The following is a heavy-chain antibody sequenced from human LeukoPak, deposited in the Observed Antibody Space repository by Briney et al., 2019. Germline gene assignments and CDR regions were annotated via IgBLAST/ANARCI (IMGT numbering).Heavy chain of an antibody. CDR1: GGSISSSNW. D-gene: IGHD1-26*01. V-gene: IGHV4-4*02. CDR3: ASFSSGATTVDY. CDR2: IYHSGST. J-gene: IGHJ4*02. Sequence: SETLSLTCAVSGGSISSSNWWSWVRQPPGKGLEWIGEIYHSGSTNYNPSLKSRVTISVDKSKNQFSLKLSSVTAADTAVYYCASFSSGATTVDYWGQEPLVTVSS.